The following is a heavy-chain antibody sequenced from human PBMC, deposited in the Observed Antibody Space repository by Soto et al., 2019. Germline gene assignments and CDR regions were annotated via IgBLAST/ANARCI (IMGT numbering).Heavy chain of an antibody. CDR1: GGSISSSSYY. V-gene: IGHV4-39*01. Sequence: QLQLQESGPGLVKPSETLSLTCTVSGGSISSSSYYWGWIRQPPGKGLEWIGSIYYSGSTYYNPSLKRLVPISVDTSKNQFSLKLSSVTAADTAVYYCARQGGGGIVVVVAATDYWGQGTLVTVSS. J-gene: IGHJ4*02. CDR3: ARQGGGGIVVVVAATDY. D-gene: IGHD2-15*01. CDR2: IYYSGST.